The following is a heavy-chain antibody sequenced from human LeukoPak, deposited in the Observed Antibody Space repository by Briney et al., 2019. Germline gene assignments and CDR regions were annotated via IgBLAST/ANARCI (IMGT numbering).Heavy chain of an antibody. CDR1: GGSISSSSYY. J-gene: IGHJ6*03. V-gene: IGHV4-39*01. Sequence: SETLSLTCTVSGGSISSSSYYWGWIRQPPGKGLEWIGSIYYSGSTYYNPSLKSRVTISVDTSENQFSLKLSSVTAADTAVYYCARRLVFYIRYFDTTGMDVWGKGTTVTVSS. CDR3: ARRLVFYIRYFDTTGMDV. D-gene: IGHD3-9*01. CDR2: IYYSGST.